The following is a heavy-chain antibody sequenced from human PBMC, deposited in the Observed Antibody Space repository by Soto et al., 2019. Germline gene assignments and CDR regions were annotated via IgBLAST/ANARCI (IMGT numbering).Heavy chain of an antibody. CDR1: GFTFDDYA. CDR3: ARVGIAVAGTVVYGMDV. D-gene: IGHD6-19*01. CDR2: ISWNSGSI. Sequence: EVQLVESGGGLVQPGRSLRLSCAASGFTFDDYAMHWVRQAPGKGLEWVSGISWNSGSIGYADSVKGRFTISRDNAKNSLYLQMNSLRAEDTALYYCARVGIAVAGTVVYGMDVWGPGTTVTVSS. J-gene: IGHJ6*02. V-gene: IGHV3-9*01.